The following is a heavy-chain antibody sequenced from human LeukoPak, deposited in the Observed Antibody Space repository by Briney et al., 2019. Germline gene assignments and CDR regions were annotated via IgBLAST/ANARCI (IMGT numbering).Heavy chain of an antibody. J-gene: IGHJ4*02. CDR3: ARWYSSSGYLDY. D-gene: IGHD6-6*01. CDR2: IYHSGNT. V-gene: IGHV4-38-2*01. CDR1: GYSISSGYY. Sequence: PSETLSLTCAVSGYSISSGYYWGWIRQPPGKGLEWIGCIYHSGNTNYNPTLKSRVTISVDTSKNQFSLKVSPVTAADTALYYCARWYSSSGYLDYWGQGTLVTVSS.